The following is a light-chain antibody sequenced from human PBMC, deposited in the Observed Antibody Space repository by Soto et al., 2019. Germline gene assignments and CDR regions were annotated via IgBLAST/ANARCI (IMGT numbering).Light chain of an antibody. J-gene: IGKJ4*01. Sequence: ETVMTQFPATLSVSPGERATLSCRASQYVSTNLAWYQQKPGQAPRLLMFRTSSRTTGFPARFSGSGSGTEFNLTISSLQSEDFGVYYCQQYNNWPRATFGGGTKVDNK. V-gene: IGKV3-15*01. CDR3: QQYNNWPRAT. CDR2: RTS. CDR1: QYVSTN.